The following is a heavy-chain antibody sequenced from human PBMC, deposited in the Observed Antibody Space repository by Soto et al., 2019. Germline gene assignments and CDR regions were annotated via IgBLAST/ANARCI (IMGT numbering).Heavy chain of an antibody. CDR2: ISYDGSNK. CDR3: AKDGYSGYDLFSFDY. CDR1: GFTFSSYG. Sequence: GGSLRVSCAASGFTFSSYGMHWGRQAPGKGLEWVAVISYDGSNKYYADSVKGRFTISRDNSKNTLYLQMNSLRAEDTAVYYCAKDGYSGYDLFSFDYWGQGTLVTVS. D-gene: IGHD5-12*01. J-gene: IGHJ4*02. V-gene: IGHV3-30*18.